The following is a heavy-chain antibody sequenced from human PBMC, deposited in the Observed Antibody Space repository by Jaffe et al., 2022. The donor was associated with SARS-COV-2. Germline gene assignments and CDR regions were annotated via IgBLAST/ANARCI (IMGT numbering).Heavy chain of an antibody. J-gene: IGHJ6*02. Sequence: QVQLQESGPGLVKPSETLSLTCTVSGGSISSYYWSWIRQPPGKGLEWIGYIYYSGSTNYNPSLKSRVTISVDTSKNQFSLKLSSVTAADTAVYYCARSGVWGYCSSTSCPWGYYYYGMDVWGQGTTVTVSS. CDR3: ARSGVWGYCSSTSCPWGYYYYGMDV. D-gene: IGHD2-2*01. CDR1: GGSISSYY. CDR2: IYYSGST. V-gene: IGHV4-59*01.